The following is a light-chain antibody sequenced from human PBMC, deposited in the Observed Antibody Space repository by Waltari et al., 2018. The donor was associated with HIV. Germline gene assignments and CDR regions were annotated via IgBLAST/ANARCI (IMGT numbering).Light chain of an antibody. J-gene: IGLJ2*01. CDR3: QSADSSGVV. CDR1: ALPTQY. V-gene: IGLV3-25*03. CDR2: KDS. Sequence: SYELTQPPSVSVSPGQTARITCSGAALPTQYPYWYQQKPGQAPVLVIYKDSERPSGIPERFSGSSSGTTVTLTISGVQAEDEADYYCQSADSSGVVFGGGTKLTVL.